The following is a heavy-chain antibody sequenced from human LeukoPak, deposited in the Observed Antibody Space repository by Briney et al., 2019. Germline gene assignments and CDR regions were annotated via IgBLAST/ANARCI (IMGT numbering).Heavy chain of an antibody. J-gene: IGHJ4*02. CDR3: ARVSGYDWESFYDY. CDR1: GGSISSYY. CDR2: IYYSGST. D-gene: IGHD5-12*01. Sequence: SETLSLTCTVSGGSISSYYWSWIRQPPGKGLEWIGYIYYSGSTNYNPSLKSRVTISVDTSKDQFSLKLSSVTAADTAVYYCARVSGYDWESFYDYWGQGTLVTVSS. V-gene: IGHV4-59*01.